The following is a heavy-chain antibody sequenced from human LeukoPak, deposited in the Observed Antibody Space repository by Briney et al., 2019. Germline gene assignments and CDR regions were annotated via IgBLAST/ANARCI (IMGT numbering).Heavy chain of an antibody. V-gene: IGHV1-69*04. CDR1: RGTFSSYA. Sequence: GSSVQVSCMASRGTFSSYALSWVRQAPGRGLEWMGRIIPILGIANYAQKCQGRVTITADKSTSTAYMELSSLRSEDTAVYYCARWASGSYAYFDLWGRGTLVTVSS. CDR2: IIPILGIA. J-gene: IGHJ2*01. CDR3: ARWASGSYAYFDL. D-gene: IGHD1-26*01.